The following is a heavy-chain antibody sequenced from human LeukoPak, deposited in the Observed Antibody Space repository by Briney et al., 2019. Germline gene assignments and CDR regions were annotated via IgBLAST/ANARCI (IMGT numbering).Heavy chain of an antibody. V-gene: IGHV3-30*02. CDR1: GFTFSSYG. CDR2: IRYDGSNK. Sequence: GGSLRLSCAASGFTFSSYGMHWLRQAPGKGLEGVAFIRYDGSNKYYADSVKGRFTISRDNSKSTLYLQMNSLRAEDTAVYYCAKTQSGSYYRYYFDYWGQGTLGTVSP. D-gene: IGHD1-26*01. CDR3: AKTQSGSYYRYYFDY. J-gene: IGHJ4*02.